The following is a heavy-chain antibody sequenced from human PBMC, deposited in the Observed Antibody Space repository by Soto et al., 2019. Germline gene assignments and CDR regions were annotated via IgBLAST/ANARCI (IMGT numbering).Heavy chain of an antibody. V-gene: IGHV1-69*01. CDR2: IVPMLGTP. CDR3: ARNGTYSSSLSQYSGMDV. Sequence: QVQLVQSGAEVKEPGSSVRVSCKASGGTFDNFIMNWVRQTPGQGLEWMGGIVPMLGTPTYAEKSKGRVTISATGSTSTMNMEVTSLRTEDTAIYYSARNGTYSSSLSQYSGMDVWGQGTTVTVSS. CDR1: GGTFDNFI. J-gene: IGHJ6*02. D-gene: IGHD1-26*01.